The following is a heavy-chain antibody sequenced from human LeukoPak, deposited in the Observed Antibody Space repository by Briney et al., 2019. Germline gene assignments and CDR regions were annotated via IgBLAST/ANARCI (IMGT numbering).Heavy chain of an antibody. CDR1: GFTFDDYA. CDR3: AKDVVPAAIYYYYYYMDV. V-gene: IGHV3-9*01. CDR2: ISWNSGSI. J-gene: IGHJ6*03. Sequence: GRSLRLSCAASGFTFDDYAMHWVRQAPGKGLEWVSGISWNSGSIGYANSVKGRFTISRDNAKNSLYLQMNSLRAEDTALYYCAKDVVPAAIYYYYYYMDVWGKGTTVTVSS. D-gene: IGHD2-2*01.